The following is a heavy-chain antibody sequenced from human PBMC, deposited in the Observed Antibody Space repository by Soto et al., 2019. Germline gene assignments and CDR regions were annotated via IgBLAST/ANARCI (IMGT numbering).Heavy chain of an antibody. CDR2: ISDDGSTA. J-gene: IGHJ4*02. V-gene: IGHV3-74*01. D-gene: IGHD1-1*01. CDR1: GFTFIAYW. CDR3: ARGPRVSSTGTGAH. Sequence: PVESLKISCAVSGFTFIAYWMHCFLQFPGKVLTWVSRISDDGSTATYADSVKGRFVISRDNAKNSLYLEMNTLRVDDSGLYYCARGPRVSSTGTGAHWGRGTLVTVSS.